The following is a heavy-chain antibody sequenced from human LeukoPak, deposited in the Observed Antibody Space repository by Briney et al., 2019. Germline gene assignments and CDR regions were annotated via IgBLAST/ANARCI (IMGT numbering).Heavy chain of an antibody. CDR2: INAGNGNT. J-gene: IGHJ3*02. Sequence: ASVKVSCKASGYTFTNYAMHWVRQAPGQRLEWMGWINAGNGNTKYSQKFQGRVTITRDTSASTAYMELSSLRSEDTAVYYCARDDDYGDYLEDDAFDIWGQGTMVTVSS. D-gene: IGHD4-17*01. CDR1: GYTFTNYA. V-gene: IGHV1-3*01. CDR3: ARDDDYGDYLEDDAFDI.